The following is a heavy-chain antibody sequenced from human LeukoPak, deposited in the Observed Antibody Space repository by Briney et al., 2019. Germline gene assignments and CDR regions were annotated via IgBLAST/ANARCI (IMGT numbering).Heavy chain of an antibody. V-gene: IGHV4-59*12. D-gene: IGHD6-19*01. CDR2: ICYIGST. CDR3: ARGPYTSGWFSFDY. Sequence: SETLSLTCTVSGNSISSYYWSWIRQPPGKGLEWIGYICYIGSTNYNPSLKSRVTMSIDTSKNQFSLKLSSVTAADTAVYYCARGPYTSGWFSFDYWGQGTLVTVSS. J-gene: IGHJ4*02. CDR1: GNSISSYY.